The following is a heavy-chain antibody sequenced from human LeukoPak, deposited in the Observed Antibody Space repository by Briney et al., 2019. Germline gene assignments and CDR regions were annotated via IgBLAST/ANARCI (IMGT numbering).Heavy chain of an antibody. Sequence: PSETLSLTCAVSGYSISSGYYWGWIRQPPGKGLEWIGSIYHSGSTYYNPSLKSRVTISVDTSKNQFSLKLSSVTAADTAVYYCAREGRYSSGWFGPWGQGTLVTVSS. J-gene: IGHJ5*02. D-gene: IGHD3-9*01. CDR3: AREGRYSSGWFGP. CDR1: GYSISSGYY. V-gene: IGHV4-38-2*02. CDR2: IYHSGST.